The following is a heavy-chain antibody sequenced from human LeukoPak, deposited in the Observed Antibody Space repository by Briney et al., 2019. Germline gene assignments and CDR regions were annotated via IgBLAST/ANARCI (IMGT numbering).Heavy chain of an antibody. Sequence: SQTLSLTCTVSGGSISSGGYYWTWIRQHPGKGLEWVGNIYYSGNTYYNPSLKSRVTMSVDTSKNQFSLKLSSVTAADTAVYYCARDLGRGSSGPRRGEHDAFDIWGQGTMVTVSS. D-gene: IGHD3-22*01. CDR1: GGSISSGGYY. CDR2: IYYSGNT. V-gene: IGHV4-31*03. CDR3: ARDLGRGSSGPRRGEHDAFDI. J-gene: IGHJ3*02.